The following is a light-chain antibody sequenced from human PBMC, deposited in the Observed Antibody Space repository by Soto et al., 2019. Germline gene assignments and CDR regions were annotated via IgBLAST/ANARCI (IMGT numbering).Light chain of an antibody. CDR2: EVS. CDR1: SGDVDAFDY. CDR3: TSFTSSSTQV. Sequence: QSGVTQPASVSWSPGQSITISCTGTSGDVDAFDYVSWDQQHPGKAPKLMIFEVSDRPSGVSDRFSGSKSGSTASLTISGLQAEDEADYFCTSFTSSSTQVFGTGTKGTVL. J-gene: IGLJ1*01. V-gene: IGLV2-14*01.